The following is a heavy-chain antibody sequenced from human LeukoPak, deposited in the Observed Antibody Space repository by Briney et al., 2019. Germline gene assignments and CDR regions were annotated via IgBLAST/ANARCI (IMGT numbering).Heavy chain of an antibody. CDR2: ISSSGSTL. Sequence: GGSLRLSCAASGFTLSSYEMNWVRQAPGKGLEWVSYISSSGSTLYYADSVKGRFTISRDNAKNSLYLQMNSLRAEDTAVYYCARASYSSSWYADYWGQGTLVTVSS. J-gene: IGHJ4*02. D-gene: IGHD6-13*01. V-gene: IGHV3-48*03. CDR1: GFTLSSYE. CDR3: ARASYSSSWYADY.